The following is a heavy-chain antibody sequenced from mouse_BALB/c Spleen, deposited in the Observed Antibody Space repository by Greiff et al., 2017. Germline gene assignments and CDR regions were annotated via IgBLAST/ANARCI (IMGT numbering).Heavy chain of an antibody. D-gene: IGHD2-2*01. CDR2: ISDGGSYT. V-gene: IGHV5-4*02. CDR1: GFTFSDYY. J-gene: IGHJ4*01. CDR3: AREGGYPRAMDY. Sequence: DVKLVESGGGLVKPGGSLKLSCAASGFTFSDYYMYWVRQTPEKRLEWVATISDGGSYTYYPDSVKGRFTISRDNAKNNLYLQMSSLKSEDTAMYYCAREGGYPRAMDYWGQGTSVTVSS.